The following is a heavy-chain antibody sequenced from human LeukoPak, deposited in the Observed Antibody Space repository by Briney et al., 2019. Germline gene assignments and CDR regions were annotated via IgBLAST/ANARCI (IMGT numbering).Heavy chain of an antibody. D-gene: IGHD6-13*01. V-gene: IGHV3-9*01. J-gene: IGHJ6*03. Sequence: PGGSLRLSCAASGFTFDDYAMHWVRQAPGKGPEWVSGISWNSGSIGYADSVKGRFAISRDSAKNSLYLQLNSLRAEDTALYYCAKGKRDIAADLYYMDVWGKGTTVTVSS. CDR3: AKGKRDIAADLYYMDV. CDR2: ISWNSGSI. CDR1: GFTFDDYA.